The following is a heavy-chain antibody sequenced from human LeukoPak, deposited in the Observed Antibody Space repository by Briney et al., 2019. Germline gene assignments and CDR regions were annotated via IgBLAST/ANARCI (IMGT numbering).Heavy chain of an antibody. D-gene: IGHD2-15*01. V-gene: IGHV3-49*04. J-gene: IGHJ4*02. CDR1: GFTFGDYA. CDR2: IRSKAYGGTT. Sequence: GSLRLSCTASGFTFGDYAMSWVRQAPGKGLEWVGFIRSKAYGGTTEYAASVKGRFTISRDDSKSIAYLQMNSLRAEDTAVYYCAKSGLNRFDYWGQGTLVTVSS. CDR3: AKSGLNRFDY.